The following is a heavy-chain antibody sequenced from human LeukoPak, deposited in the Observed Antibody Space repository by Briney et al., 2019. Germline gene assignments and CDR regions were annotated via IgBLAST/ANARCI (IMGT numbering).Heavy chain of an antibody. CDR1: GGSISSYY. J-gene: IGHJ3*02. CDR3: AREPYDFWSGYGAFDI. D-gene: IGHD3-3*01. Sequence: PSETLSLTCTVSGGSISSYYWSWIRQPAGKGLEWIGRIYTSGSTNYNPSLKSRVTMSADTSKNQFSLKLSSVTAADTAVYYCAREPYDFWSGYGAFDIWGQGTMVTVSS. CDR2: IYTSGST. V-gene: IGHV4-4*07.